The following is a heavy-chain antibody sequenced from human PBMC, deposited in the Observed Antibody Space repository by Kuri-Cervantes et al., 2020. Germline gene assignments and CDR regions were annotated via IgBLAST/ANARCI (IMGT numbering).Heavy chain of an antibody. V-gene: IGHV4-34*01. J-gene: IGHJ3*02. CDR1: GGSFSGCY. CDR2: IDHSGST. CDR3: ASGTTLDI. Sequence: SETLSLTCAVYGGSFSGCYWSWIRQPPGKGLEWIGEIDHSGSTNYNPSLKSRVTISVDTSKNQFSLKLSSVTAADTAVYYCASGTTLDIWGQGTMVTVSS. D-gene: IGHD1-14*01.